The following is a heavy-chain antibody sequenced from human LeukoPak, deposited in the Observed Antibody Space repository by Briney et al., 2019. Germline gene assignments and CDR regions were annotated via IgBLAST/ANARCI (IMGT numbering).Heavy chain of an antibody. CDR1: GYTFTSYY. V-gene: IGHV1-46*04. CDR2: INPSGGST. J-gene: IGHJ5*02. Sequence: ASVRVSCKASGYTFTSYYMHWVRQAPGQGLEWMGIINPSGGSTSYAQELQGRVTMTRDTSTSTIYMELSSLRSEDTAVYSCARECTAASGTSGSRWFDPWGQGTLVTVSS. CDR3: ARECTAASGTSGSRWFDP. D-gene: IGHD6-13*01.